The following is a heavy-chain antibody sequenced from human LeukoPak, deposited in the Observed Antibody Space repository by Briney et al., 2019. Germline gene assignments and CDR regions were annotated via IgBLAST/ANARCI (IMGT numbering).Heavy chain of an antibody. V-gene: IGHV3-21*01. D-gene: IGHD3-10*01. CDR1: GFTFSSYW. CDR3: ARDPYVSYYYGSGSGY. CDR2: ISSSSSYI. Sequence: PGGSLRLSCAASGFTFSSYWMHWVRQAPGKGLEWVSSISSSSSYIYYADSVKGRFTISRDNAKNSLYLQMNSLRAEDTAVYYCARDPYVSYYYGSGSGYWGQGTLVTVSS. J-gene: IGHJ4*02.